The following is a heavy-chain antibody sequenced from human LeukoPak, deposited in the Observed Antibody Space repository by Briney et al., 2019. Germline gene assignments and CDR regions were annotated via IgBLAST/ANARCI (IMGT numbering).Heavy chain of an antibody. CDR1: GFTFSSYG. CDR3: AKSSSSSHYYYYYMDV. CDR2: ISYDGSNK. V-gene: IGHV3-30*18. D-gene: IGHD6-6*01. J-gene: IGHJ6*03. Sequence: PGRSLRLSCAASGFTFSSYGMHWVRQAPGKGLEWVAVISYDGSNKYYADSVKGRFTISRDNSKNTLYLQMNSLRAEDTAVYYCAKSSSSSHYYYYYMDVWGKGTTVTVSS.